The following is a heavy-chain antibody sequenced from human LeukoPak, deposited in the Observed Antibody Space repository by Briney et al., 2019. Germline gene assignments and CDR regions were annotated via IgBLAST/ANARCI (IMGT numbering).Heavy chain of an antibody. J-gene: IGHJ4*02. CDR3: ARDLRDFSSSWYGEFDY. V-gene: IGHV1-69*04. CDR1: GYTFTSYG. Sequence: ASVKVSCKASGYTFTSYGISWVRQAPGQGLEWMGRIIPILGIANYAQKFQGRVTITANKSTSTAYMELSSLRSEDTAVYYCARDLRDFSSSWYGEFDYWGQGTLVTVSS. D-gene: IGHD6-13*01. CDR2: IIPILGIA.